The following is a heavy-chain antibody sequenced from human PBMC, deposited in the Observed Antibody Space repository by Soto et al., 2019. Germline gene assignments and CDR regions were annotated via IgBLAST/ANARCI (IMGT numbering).Heavy chain of an antibody. CDR1: GYTFTNYG. Sequence: QVQLVQSGAELKKPGASVKVSCKASGYTFTNYGISWVRQAPGQGLEWMGWINTYHGNTKYAQKLQGRVTMTKDTSTSTAYVELTSRRSDGTAVYYCARSPGYSASRGYFYDGMTIWGHGTAVIVS. V-gene: IGHV1-18*01. CDR2: INTYHGNT. D-gene: IGHD6-13*01. J-gene: IGHJ6*02. CDR3: ARSPGYSASRGYFYDGMTI.